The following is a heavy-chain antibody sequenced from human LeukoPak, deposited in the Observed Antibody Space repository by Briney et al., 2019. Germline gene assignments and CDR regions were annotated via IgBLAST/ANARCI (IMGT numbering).Heavy chain of an antibody. CDR3: AKDGYSSSALLVGAFDI. D-gene: IGHD6-6*01. Sequence: GGSLRLSCAASGFTLSNYGMHWVRQAPGKGLEWVAFIRYDGSNKYYADSVKGRFTISRDNSKNTLYLQMNSLRTEDTAVYYCAKDGYSSSALLVGAFDIWGQGTMVTVSS. J-gene: IGHJ3*02. V-gene: IGHV3-30*02. CDR2: IRYDGSNK. CDR1: GFTLSNYG.